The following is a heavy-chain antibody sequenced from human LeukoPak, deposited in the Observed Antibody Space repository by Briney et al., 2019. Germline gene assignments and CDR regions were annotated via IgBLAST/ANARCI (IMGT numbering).Heavy chain of an antibody. V-gene: IGHV3-7*01. D-gene: IGHD2-15*01. CDR3: ARDMGLGYCSGGICYYYYYMDV. CDR1: RFTVSSNW. J-gene: IGHJ6*03. CDR2: AKRDGSEN. Sequence: GESLRLSCAASRFTVSSNWMSWVRQAQGQVLEWVANAKRDGSENNYVDSVKGQFTISRDNAKNSLYLQMNRLRAEDTAVYYCARDMGLGYCSGGICYYYYYMDVWGKGTTVTVSS.